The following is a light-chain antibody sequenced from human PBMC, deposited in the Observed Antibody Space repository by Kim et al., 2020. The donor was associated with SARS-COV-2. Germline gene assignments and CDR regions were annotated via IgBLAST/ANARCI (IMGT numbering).Light chain of an antibody. CDR3: QQYNSYSYT. CDR2: KAS. V-gene: IGKV1-5*03. CDR1: QSISSW. J-gene: IGKJ2*01. Sequence: DIQMTQSPSTRSASVGDRVTITCRASQSISSWLAWYQQKPGKAPNLLIYKASSLQSGVPSRFSGSGSGTEFTLTISSLQPDDFATYYCQQYNSYSYTFGQGTKLEI.